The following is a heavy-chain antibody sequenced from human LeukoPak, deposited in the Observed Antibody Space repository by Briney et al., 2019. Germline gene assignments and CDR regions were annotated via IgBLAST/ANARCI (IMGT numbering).Heavy chain of an antibody. Sequence: GGSLRLSCAASGFTFSSYWMSWVRQAPGKGLEWVANIKQDGSERYYVDSVKGRFTISRDNAKNSLYLQMNSLRAEDTAVYYCAREYYDILTGYPSPFDYWGQGTLVTVSS. CDR1: GFTFSSYW. J-gene: IGHJ4*02. D-gene: IGHD3-9*01. CDR2: IKQDGSER. V-gene: IGHV3-7*03. CDR3: AREYYDILTGYPSPFDY.